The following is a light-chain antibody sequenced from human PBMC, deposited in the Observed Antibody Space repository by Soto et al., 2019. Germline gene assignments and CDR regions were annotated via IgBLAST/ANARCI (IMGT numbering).Light chain of an antibody. CDR2: GVS. CDR3: QQYNNWPPIT. CDR1: QSVSTY. Sequence: EIVLTQSPGTLSLSPGERATLSCRANQSVSTYLAWYQQKPGQAPRLLIYGVSTGATGIPDRFSGSGSGTDFTLTISRLEPEDFAVYYCQQYNNWPPITFGQGTRLEIK. J-gene: IGKJ5*01. V-gene: IGKV3-11*01.